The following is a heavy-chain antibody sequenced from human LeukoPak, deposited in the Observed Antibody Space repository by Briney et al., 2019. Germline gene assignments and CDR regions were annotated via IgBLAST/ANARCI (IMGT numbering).Heavy chain of an antibody. Sequence: SETLSLTCAVYGGSFSGYYWSWIRQPPGKGLEWIGEINHSGSTNYNPSLKSRVTISVDTSKNQFSLKLSSVTAADTAVYYCARGLQYLAVAGAGIDYWGQGTLVTVSS. CDR3: ARGLQYLAVAGAGIDY. V-gene: IGHV4-34*01. J-gene: IGHJ4*02. CDR2: INHSGST. CDR1: GGSFSGYY. D-gene: IGHD6-19*01.